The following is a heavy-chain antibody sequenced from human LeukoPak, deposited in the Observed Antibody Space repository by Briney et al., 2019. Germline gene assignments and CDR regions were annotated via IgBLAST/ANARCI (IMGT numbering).Heavy chain of an antibody. V-gene: IGHV4-59*11. CDR2: IHYSGST. J-gene: IGHJ4*02. D-gene: IGHD1-26*01. CDR1: GASISSHY. CDR3: ARGIGGGSRVDY. Sequence: SETLSLTCSVSGASISSHYWSWIRQPPGKGLEWIGYIHYSGSTNCNPSLKSRVTISLDTSKNQFSLRLTSATAADTAVYYCARGIGGGSRVDYWGQGTLVTVSS.